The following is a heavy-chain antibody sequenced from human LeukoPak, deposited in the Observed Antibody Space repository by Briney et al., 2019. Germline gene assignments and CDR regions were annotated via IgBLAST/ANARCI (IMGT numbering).Heavy chain of an antibody. CDR2: IYYTGST. J-gene: IGHJ4*02. Sequence: SETLSLTCTVSGGSFKNSYWSWIPQPPGKGLEGLGYIYYTGSTNYTPSLNSRVTISMDTSKGQFSLKLKSVTAADTAVYYCARLDCSGGRCWGVDYWGQGTLVTVSS. D-gene: IGHD2-15*01. CDR3: ARLDCSGGRCWGVDY. CDR1: GGSFKNSY. V-gene: IGHV4-59*01.